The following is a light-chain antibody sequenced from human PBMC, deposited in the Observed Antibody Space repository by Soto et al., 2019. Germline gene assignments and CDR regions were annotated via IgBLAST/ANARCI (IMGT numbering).Light chain of an antibody. CDR1: QSIXIY. Sequence: IVMTQYPATLSVSPGERATLSCKARQSIXIYFAWYQGKPGQAPRVLIXGASYRATGIPARFSGSGSGREFNLTISSLQSEEFAVYFCQQYDDWLRRTFGGGTKVEIK. J-gene: IGKJ4*02. CDR2: GAS. CDR3: QQYDDWLRRT. V-gene: IGKV3D-15*01.